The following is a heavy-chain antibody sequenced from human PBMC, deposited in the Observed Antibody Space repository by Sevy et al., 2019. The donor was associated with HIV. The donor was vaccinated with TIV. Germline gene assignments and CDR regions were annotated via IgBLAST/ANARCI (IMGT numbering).Heavy chain of an antibody. CDR3: ARDALLRGGYLDY. CDR2: INPNSGGT. Sequence: ASVKVSCKASGYTFTGYYMHWVRQAPGEGLEWMGWINPNSGGTNYAQKFQGRVTMTRDTSISTAYMELSRLRSDDTAVYYSARDALLRGGYLDYWGQGTLVTVSS. CDR1: GYTFTGYY. V-gene: IGHV1-2*02. J-gene: IGHJ4*02. D-gene: IGHD3-10*01.